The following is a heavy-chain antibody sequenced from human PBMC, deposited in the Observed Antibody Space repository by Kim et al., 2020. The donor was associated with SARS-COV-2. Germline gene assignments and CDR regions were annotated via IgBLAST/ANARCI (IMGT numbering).Heavy chain of an antibody. D-gene: IGHD6-13*01. CDR2: ISGSGGST. Sequence: GGSLRLSCAASGFTFSSYAMSWVRQAPGKGLEWVSAISGSGGSTYYADSVKGRFTISRDNSKNTLYLQMNSLRAEDTAVYYCAKDFYTAGIAAAGMGDYWGQGTLVTASS. V-gene: IGHV3-23*01. J-gene: IGHJ4*02. CDR1: GFTFSSYA. CDR3: AKDFYTAGIAAAGMGDY.